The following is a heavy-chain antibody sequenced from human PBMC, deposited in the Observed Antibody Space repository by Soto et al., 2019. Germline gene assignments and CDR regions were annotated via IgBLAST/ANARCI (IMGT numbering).Heavy chain of an antibody. V-gene: IGHV4-59*01. D-gene: IGHD2-2*01. CDR2: IYYSGST. Sequence: PSDTLSLTCTVSGGSISSYYWSWIRQPPGKGLEWIGYIYYSGSTNYNPSLKSRVTISVDTSKNQFSLKLSSVTAADAAVYYCARDATRTSAFDIRGQRTTVPVS. J-gene: IGHJ6*02. CDR3: ARDATRTSAFDI. CDR1: GGSISSYY.